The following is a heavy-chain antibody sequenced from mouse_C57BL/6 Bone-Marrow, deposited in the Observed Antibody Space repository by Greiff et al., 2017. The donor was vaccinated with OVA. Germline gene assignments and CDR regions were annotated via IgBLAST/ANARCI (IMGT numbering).Heavy chain of an antibody. J-gene: IGHJ3*01. Sequence: QVQLKESGAELMKPGASVKLSCKATGYTFTGYWIEWVKQRPGHGLEWIGEILPGSGSTNYNEKFKGKATFTADTSSNTAYMQISSLTTEDSAIYYCARDYPAWFAYWGQGTLVTVSA. CDR3: ARDYPAWFAY. D-gene: IGHD2-4*01. CDR2: ILPGSGST. V-gene: IGHV1-9*01. CDR1: GYTFTGYW.